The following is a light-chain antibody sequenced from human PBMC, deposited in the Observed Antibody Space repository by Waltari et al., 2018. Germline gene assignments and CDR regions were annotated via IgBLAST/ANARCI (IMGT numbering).Light chain of an antibody. CDR2: WAS. V-gene: IGKV4-1*01. J-gene: IGKJ1*01. CDR3: QQFYTTPPT. Sequence: DIVMTQSPDSLAVSLGERATINCKSSQSVLFSPNSKNHLSWYQQKPGQPPKLLIYWASTRESGVPDRFSGSGSGTDFTLTISSLQAEDVAVYYCQQFYTTPPTFGQGTKVEIK. CDR1: QSVLFSPNSKNH.